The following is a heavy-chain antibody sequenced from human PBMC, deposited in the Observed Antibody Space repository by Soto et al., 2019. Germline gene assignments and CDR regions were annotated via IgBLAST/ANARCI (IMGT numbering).Heavy chain of an antibody. CDR2: IYYNGRT. CDR1: GGSISSSSSY. J-gene: IGHJ4*02. D-gene: IGHD1-1*01. V-gene: IGHV4-39*01. CDR3: ARHRRENGIYAQPLDY. Sequence: PXGTLSLTCTVSGGSISSSSSYWAWIRQPPGRGLEWIGAIYYNGRTYYKPSLKSRVTISVDTSKNQFSLNLSPVAAADSAVYYCARHRRENGIYAQPLDYWGQGTPVTVSS.